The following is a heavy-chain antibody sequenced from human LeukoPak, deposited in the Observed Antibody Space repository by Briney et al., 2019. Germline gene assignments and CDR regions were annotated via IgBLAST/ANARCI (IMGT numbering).Heavy chain of an antibody. D-gene: IGHD4/OR15-4a*01. J-gene: IGHJ4*02. CDR3: ARRAGAYSHPYDY. CDR2: IKQDGTEK. V-gene: IGHV3-7*03. CDR1: GFTFTTYW. Sequence: GESLRLSCAASGFTFTTYWMSWVRQAPGKGLEWVANIKQDGTEKYYVDSVKGRFTISRDNAKNSLYLQMNSLRVEDTAVYYCARRAGAYSHPYDYWGQGTLVTVSS.